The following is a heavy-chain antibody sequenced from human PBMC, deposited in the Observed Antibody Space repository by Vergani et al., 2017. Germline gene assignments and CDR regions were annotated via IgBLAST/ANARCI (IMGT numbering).Heavy chain of an antibody. D-gene: IGHD4-17*01. Sequence: QVQLQESGPGLVKPSETLSLTCTVSGGSVSSGSYYWSWIRQPPGKGLEWIGYIYYSGSTNYNPSLKSRVTISVDTSKNQFSLKLSSVTAADTAVYYCARDRAVYGDYLPYFDYWGQGTLVTVSS. V-gene: IGHV4-61*01. CDR3: ARDRAVYGDYLPYFDY. CDR1: GGSVSSGSYY. CDR2: IYYSGST. J-gene: IGHJ4*02.